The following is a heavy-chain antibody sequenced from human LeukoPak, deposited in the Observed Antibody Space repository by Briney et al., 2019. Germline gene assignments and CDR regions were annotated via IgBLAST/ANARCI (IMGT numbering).Heavy chain of an antibody. CDR2: IYYSGST. CDR1: GGSISGYY. J-gene: IGHJ4*02. CDR3: ERGDYSSDYYYPVFDY. V-gene: IGHV4-59*01. D-gene: IGHD3-22*01. Sequence: ASETLSLTCTVSGGSISGYYWSWIRQPPGKGLEWIGYIYYSGSTNYNPSLKSRVTISVDTSKNQFSLKLSSVTAADTAVYYCERGDYSSDYYYPVFDYWGQGTLVTVSS.